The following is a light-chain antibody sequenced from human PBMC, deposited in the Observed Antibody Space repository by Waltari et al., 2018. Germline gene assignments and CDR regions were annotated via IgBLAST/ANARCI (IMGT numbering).Light chain of an antibody. CDR1: SRDIGGSNF. J-gene: IGLJ3*02. CDR3: SAFASSNNFGV. V-gene: IGLV2-8*01. CDR2: DVN. Sequence: QSALTQPPSASGSPGQSVTISCTGTSRDIGGSNFVSWYQQRPGKAPRFLIYDVNKRPSGVSDRFSGSKSGNTASLTVSGLQPDDEATYYCSAFASSNNFGVFGGGTKLTVL.